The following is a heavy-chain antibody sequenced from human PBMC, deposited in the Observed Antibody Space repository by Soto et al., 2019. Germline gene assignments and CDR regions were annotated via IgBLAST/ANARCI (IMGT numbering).Heavy chain of an antibody. V-gene: IGHV1-18*01. CDR2: ISAYNGNT. J-gene: IGHJ6*02. CDR1: GYTFTSYG. D-gene: IGHD3-16*01. CDR3: AREVYTGRVDYYGMDV. Sequence: ASVKVSCKASGYTFTSYGISWVRQAPGQGLEWMGWISAYNGNTNYAQKLQGRVTMTTDTSTSTAYMELRSLRSDDTAVYYCAREVYTGRVDYYGMDVWGQGTTVTSP.